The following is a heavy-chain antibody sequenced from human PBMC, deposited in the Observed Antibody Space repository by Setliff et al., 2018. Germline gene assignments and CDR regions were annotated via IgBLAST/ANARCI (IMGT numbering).Heavy chain of an antibody. CDR3: ARSPFPVDTVMVITFDS. CDR1: RGTFSNYA. J-gene: IGHJ4*02. CDR2: TTPIFTTA. D-gene: IGHD5-18*01. Sequence: GASVKVSCKTSRGTFSNYAISWVRQAPGQGLEWMGGTTPIFTTANYAQKFQGRVTITADESTSTAYMELSSLKSEDTAVYYCARSPFPVDTVMVITFDSWGQGTLVTVSS. V-gene: IGHV1-69*13.